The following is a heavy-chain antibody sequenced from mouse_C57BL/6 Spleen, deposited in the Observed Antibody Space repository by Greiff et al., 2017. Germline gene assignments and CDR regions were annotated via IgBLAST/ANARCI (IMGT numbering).Heavy chain of an antibody. CDR1: GYTFTSYD. CDR2: IYPRNGST. Sequence: VQLQESGPELVKPGASVKLSCKASGYTFTSYDINWVKQRPGQGLEWIGWIYPRNGSTKSNDKFKGKATLTVDTSSSTAYMELPSLPSEASAVYFCARGTWDEGFAYWAQGPLLPVSA. CDR3: ARGTWDEGFAY. D-gene: IGHD4-1*01. V-gene: IGHV1-85*01. J-gene: IGHJ3*01.